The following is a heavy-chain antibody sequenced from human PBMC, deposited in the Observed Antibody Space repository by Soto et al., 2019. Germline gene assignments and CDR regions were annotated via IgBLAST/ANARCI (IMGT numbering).Heavy chain of an antibody. CDR3: AVPAASVAGASGSYYYYGMDV. J-gene: IGHJ6*02. D-gene: IGHD6-19*01. V-gene: IGHV4-39*01. Sequence: RSLTCTVSGGSISSSSYYWGWIRQPPGKGLEWIGYIYYSGSPYYNPSLKSRVTISVDTSKNQFSLKLSSVTAADTAVYYCAVPAASVAGASGSYYYYGMDVWGQGTTVTVS. CDR1: GGSISSSSYY. CDR2: IYYSGSP.